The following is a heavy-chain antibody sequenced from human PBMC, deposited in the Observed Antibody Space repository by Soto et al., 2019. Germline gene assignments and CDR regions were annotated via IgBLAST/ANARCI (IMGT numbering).Heavy chain of an antibody. CDR1: GFNFNSYA. CDR3: TKDQVPYYDFWSGFAFDI. J-gene: IGHJ3*02. V-gene: IGHV3-23*01. CDR2: ISGDGGRA. Sequence: GGSLRLSCAASGFNFNSYAMNWVRQAPGKGLEWVSTISGDGGRAFYPDSVKGHFTISRDNSRNTLYLQMTTLRVEDTAIYYCTKDQVPYYDFWSGFAFDIWGQGTMVTVSS. D-gene: IGHD3-3*01.